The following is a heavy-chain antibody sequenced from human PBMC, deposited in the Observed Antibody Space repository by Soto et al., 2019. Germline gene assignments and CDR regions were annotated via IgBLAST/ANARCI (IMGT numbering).Heavy chain of an antibody. CDR2: INTNTGNP. J-gene: IGHJ6*03. Sequence: ASVKVSCKASGYTFTSYAMHWVRQAPGQGLEWMGWINTNTGNPTYAQGFTGRFVFSLDTSVSTAYLQISSLKAEDTAVYYCARVPAYCSRTSCDDYYYMDVWGKGTTVTVSS. D-gene: IGHD2-2*01. CDR3: ARVPAYCSRTSCDDYYYMDV. CDR1: GYTFTSYA. V-gene: IGHV7-4-1*02.